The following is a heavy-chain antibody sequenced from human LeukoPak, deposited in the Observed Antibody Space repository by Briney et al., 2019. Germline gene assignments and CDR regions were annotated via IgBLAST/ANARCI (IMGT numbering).Heavy chain of an antibody. CDR2: MNPNSGNT. V-gene: IGHV1-8*01. CDR1: GYTFTSYD. CDR3: ARGGLWFGEYNNWFDP. J-gene: IGHJ5*02. D-gene: IGHD3-10*01. Sequence: ASVKASCKASGYTFTSYDINWVRQAIGQGLEWMGWMNPNSGNTGYAQKFQGRVTMTRNTSISTAYMELSSLRSEDTAVYYCARGGLWFGEYNNWFDPWGQGTLVTVSS.